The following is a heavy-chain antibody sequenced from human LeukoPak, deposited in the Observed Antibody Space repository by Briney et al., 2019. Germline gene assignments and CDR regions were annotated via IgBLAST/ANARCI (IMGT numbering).Heavy chain of an antibody. CDR2: IYYSGST. D-gene: IGHD3-3*01. Sequence: SGTLSLTCTVSGGSISSYYWSWIRQPPGKGLEWIGYIYYSGSTNYNPSLKSRVTISVDTSKNQFSLKLSSVTAADTAVYYCARVRGYDFWSGYPDAFDIWGQGTMVTVSS. V-gene: IGHV4-59*01. CDR3: ARVRGYDFWSGYPDAFDI. CDR1: GGSISSYY. J-gene: IGHJ3*02.